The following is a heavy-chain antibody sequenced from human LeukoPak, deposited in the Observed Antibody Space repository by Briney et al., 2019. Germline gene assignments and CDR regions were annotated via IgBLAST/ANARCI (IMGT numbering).Heavy chain of an antibody. V-gene: IGHV4-59*01. CDR2: LYYSGST. CDR1: GCSISSYY. D-gene: IGHD3-16*01. J-gene: IGHJ3*02. CDR3: ARALRDYDYVWGSFHAFDI. Sequence: PSETLSLTCTVSGCSISSYYWSWLRQPPGKGLEWIGYLYYSGSTNYNPSLKSRVHISVDTSKNQFSLKLSSVTAADTAVYSCARALRDYDYVWGSFHAFDIWGQGTMVTVSS.